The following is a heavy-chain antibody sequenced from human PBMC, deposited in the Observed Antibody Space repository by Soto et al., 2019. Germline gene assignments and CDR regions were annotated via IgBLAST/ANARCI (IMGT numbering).Heavy chain of an antibody. D-gene: IGHD2-2*01. V-gene: IGHV3-49*04. J-gene: IGHJ6*02. Sequence: EVQLVESGGGLVQPGRSLRLSCTASGFTFGDYAMSWVRQAPGKGLEWVGFIRSKAYGGTTEYAASVKGRFTISRDDSKSIAYLQMNSLKTEDTAVYYCTRDDIVVVPAASNSKAGYYGMDVWGQGTTVTVSS. CDR2: IRSKAYGGTT. CDR1: GFTFGDYA. CDR3: TRDDIVVVPAASNSKAGYYGMDV.